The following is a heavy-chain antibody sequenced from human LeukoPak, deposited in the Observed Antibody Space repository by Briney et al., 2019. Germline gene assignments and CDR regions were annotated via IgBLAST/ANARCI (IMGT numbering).Heavy chain of an antibody. CDR3: AKVSHYYDSSGYYDY. J-gene: IGHJ4*02. V-gene: IGHV3-30*18. D-gene: IGHD3-22*01. CDR1: GFTFSSYG. Sequence: GGSLRLSCAASGFTFSSYGMHWVRQAPGKGLEWVAVISYDGSNKYYADSVKGRFTISRDNSKNTLYLQMNSLRAEDTAVYYCAKVSHYYDSSGYYDYWGQGTLVTVSS. CDR2: ISYDGSNK.